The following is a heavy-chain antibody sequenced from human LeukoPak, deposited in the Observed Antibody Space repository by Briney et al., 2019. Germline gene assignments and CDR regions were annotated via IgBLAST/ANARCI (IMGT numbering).Heavy chain of an antibody. CDR2: IYSSGTT. V-gene: IGHV4-4*07. J-gene: IGHJ4*02. D-gene: IGHD3-9*01. CDR1: DGSIRSYY. Sequence: SETLSLTCTVSDGSIRSYYWSWIRQPAGKGLEWIGRIYSSGTTNYNPSLKSRVTMSVDTSKNQFSLRLSSVTAADTAVYYCARGYNVLTGYYYFDYWGQGTLVTVSS. CDR3: ARGYNVLTGYYYFDY.